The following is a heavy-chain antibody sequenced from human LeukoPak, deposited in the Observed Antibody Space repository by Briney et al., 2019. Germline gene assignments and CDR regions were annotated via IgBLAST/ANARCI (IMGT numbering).Heavy chain of an antibody. CDR3: AGDRVGRRPHWIRSMDV. Sequence: GGSLRLSCAASGFTFSSYAMHWVRQAPGKGLEYVSAISSNGGSTYYANSVKGRFTISRDNSKNTLYLQMGSLRAEDMAVYYCAGDRVGRRPHWIRSMDVWGKGTTVTVSS. J-gene: IGHJ6*03. CDR1: GFTFSSYA. V-gene: IGHV3-64*01. D-gene: IGHD1-1*01. CDR2: ISSNGGST.